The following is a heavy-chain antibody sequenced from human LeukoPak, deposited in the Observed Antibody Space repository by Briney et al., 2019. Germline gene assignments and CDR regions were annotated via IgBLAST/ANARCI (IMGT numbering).Heavy chain of an antibody. D-gene: IGHD1-26*01. CDR3: ARVGGSYWGWFDP. CDR2: IKQDGSEK. J-gene: IGHJ5*02. Sequence: GGSLRLSCAASGFTFSSYWMNWVRQAPGKVLEWVANIKQDGSEKYYVDSVKGRLTISRDNAKNSLYLQMNSLRAEDTAVYYCARVGGSYWGWFDPWGQGTLVTVSS. CDR1: GFTFSSYW. V-gene: IGHV3-7*01.